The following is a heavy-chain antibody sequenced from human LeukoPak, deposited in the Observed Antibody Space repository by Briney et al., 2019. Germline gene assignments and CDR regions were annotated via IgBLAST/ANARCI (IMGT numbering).Heavy chain of an antibody. J-gene: IGHJ4*02. CDR3: ARDPHYDFWSGYSDY. V-gene: IGHV1-2*02. Sequence: ASVKVSCKTSGYTFTGYYMHWVRQAPGQGLEWMGWINPNSGGTNCAQKFQGRVTMTRDTSTSTVYMELSSLRSEDTAVYYCARDPHYDFWSGYSDYWGQGTLVTVSS. CDR1: GYTFTGYY. D-gene: IGHD3-3*01. CDR2: INPNSGGT.